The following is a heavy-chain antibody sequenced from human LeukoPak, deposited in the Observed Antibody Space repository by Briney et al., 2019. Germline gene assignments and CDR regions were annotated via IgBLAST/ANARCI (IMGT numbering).Heavy chain of an antibody. V-gene: IGHV3-43D*03. CDR2: ISWDGGST. Sequence: GGSLRLSCAASEFTFDDYAMHWVRQAPGKGLEWVSLISWDGGSTYYADSVKGRFTISRDNSKNSLYLQMNSLRAEDTALYYCATDRTAGYSSSCLDYWGQGTLVTVSS. CDR1: EFTFDDYA. J-gene: IGHJ4*02. CDR3: ATDRTAGYSSSCLDY. D-gene: IGHD6-13*01.